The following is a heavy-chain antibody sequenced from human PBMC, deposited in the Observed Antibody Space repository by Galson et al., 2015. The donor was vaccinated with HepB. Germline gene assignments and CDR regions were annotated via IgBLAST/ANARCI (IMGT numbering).Heavy chain of an antibody. CDR1: GFTFSSYA. CDR3: ARECLSSSNYYCEY. Sequence: SLRLSCAASGFTFSSYALHWVRQAPGKGLEWVALISYDGSNKYYADSVKGRFTISRYNSKNTLYLQMNSLRAEDTAVYYCARECLSSSNYYCEYWGQGTLVTVSS. CDR2: ISYDGSNK. J-gene: IGHJ4*02. V-gene: IGHV3-30-3*01. D-gene: IGHD6-13*01.